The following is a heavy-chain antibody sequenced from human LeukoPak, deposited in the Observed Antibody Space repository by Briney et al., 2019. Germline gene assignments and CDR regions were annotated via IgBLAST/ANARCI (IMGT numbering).Heavy chain of an antibody. J-gene: IGHJ5*01. CDR3: ARGMAVGYDYNWFDS. CDR1: GYSISSGYY. V-gene: IGHV4-38-2*02. D-gene: IGHD5-12*01. CDR2: IYHSGRT. Sequence: SETLSLTCTVSGYSISSGYYWGWIRQPPGKGLEWIGSIYHSGRTFYNPSLKSRVTISVDTSKNQFSLKLDSVTAADTAVYFCARGMAVGYDYNWFDSWGPGTLVTVSS.